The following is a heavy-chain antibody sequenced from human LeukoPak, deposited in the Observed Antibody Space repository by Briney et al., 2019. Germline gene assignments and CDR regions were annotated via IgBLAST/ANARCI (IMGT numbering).Heavy chain of an antibody. V-gene: IGHV3-23*01. D-gene: IGHD6-13*01. CDR3: AKGRWWFDP. CDR1: GFTFSGYT. J-gene: IGHJ5*02. CDR2: ISGSGDNT. Sequence: GGSLRLSCAASGFTFSGYTMTWVRQAPGKGLEWVSSISGSGDNTYYADSVKGRFTVSRDNSRDTLYLQMNSLGADDTAVYYCAKGRWWFDPWGQGTLVTVSS.